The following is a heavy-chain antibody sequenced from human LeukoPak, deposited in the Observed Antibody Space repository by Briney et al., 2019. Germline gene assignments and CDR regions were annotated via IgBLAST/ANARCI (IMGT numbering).Heavy chain of an antibody. Sequence: GGSLRLSCAASGFTFSSYAMSWVRQAPGKGLEWVSAISGSGSSTYYADSVKGRFTISRDNSKNTLYLQMNSLRAEDTAVYYCARGPGYSSAFDYWGQGTLVTVSS. V-gene: IGHV3-23*01. D-gene: IGHD6-19*01. CDR2: ISGSGSST. J-gene: IGHJ4*02. CDR1: GFTFSSYA. CDR3: ARGPGYSSAFDY.